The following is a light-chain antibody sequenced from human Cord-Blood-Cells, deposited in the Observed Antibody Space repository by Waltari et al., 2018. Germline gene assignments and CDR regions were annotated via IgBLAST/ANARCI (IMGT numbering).Light chain of an antibody. V-gene: IGKV3-15*01. Sequence: EIVMTHSPATLSVSPGERSTLSCRASQSVRSNLAWYQQKPGQAPRLLIYGASTRATGIPARFSGSGSGTEFTLTISSLQSEDFAVYYCQQYNNWPPLTFGGGTKVEIK. CDR1: QSVRSN. CDR3: QQYNNWPPLT. CDR2: GAS. J-gene: IGKJ4*01.